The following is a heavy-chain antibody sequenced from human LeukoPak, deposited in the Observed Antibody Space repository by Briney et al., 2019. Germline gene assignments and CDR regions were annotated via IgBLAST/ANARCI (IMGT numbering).Heavy chain of an antibody. CDR3: ARGPSDVPVDY. Sequence: SETLSLTCMGSGGSITNYYWSWVRQPPEKGLEWIGHIYYTGSTKYNPSLKSRVTISADTSNNQFSLKLSSVTAADTAVYYCARGPSDVPVDYWGQGTLVTVSS. V-gene: IGHV4-59*01. CDR1: GGSITNYY. J-gene: IGHJ4*02. CDR2: IYYTGST.